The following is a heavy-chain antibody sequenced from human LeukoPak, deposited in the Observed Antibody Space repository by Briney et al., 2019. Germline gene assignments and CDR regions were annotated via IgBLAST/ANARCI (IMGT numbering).Heavy chain of an antibody. D-gene: IGHD1-26*01. V-gene: IGHV4-59*01. J-gene: IGHJ4*02. CDR3: ARGGRGNYNAPFDY. CDR2: IYYRGNT. CDR1: GGSSSRCY. Sequence: SETLSLTCAVSGGSSSRCYWNWIRQPPGKGLEWIGYIYYRGNTNYNPSLRGRVSISVDTSKNQFSLKLTSVTAADTAMYYCARGGRGNYNAPFDYWGQGTLGTVSS.